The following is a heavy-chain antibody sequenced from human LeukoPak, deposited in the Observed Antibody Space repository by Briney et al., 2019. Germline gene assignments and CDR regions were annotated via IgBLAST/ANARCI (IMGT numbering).Heavy chain of an antibody. CDR2: ISSISSSTI. Sequence: GGSLRLSCAASGFTFSSYSMNWVRQAPGKGLEWVSYISSISSSTIYYADSVKGRFTISRDNAKNSLYLQMNSLRAEDTAMYYCATDVYCSSTSYCYWSFDLWGRRTLVTVSS. V-gene: IGHV3-48*01. J-gene: IGHJ2*01. D-gene: IGHD2-2*01. CDR1: GFTFSSYS. CDR3: ATDVYCSSTSYCYWSFDL.